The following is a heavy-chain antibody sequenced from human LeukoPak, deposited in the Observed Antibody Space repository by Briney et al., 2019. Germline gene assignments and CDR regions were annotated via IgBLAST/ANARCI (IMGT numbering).Heavy chain of an antibody. J-gene: IGHJ4*02. D-gene: IGHD3-22*01. Sequence: SETLSLTCMASGCSISSYYWSWIRQPAGKGLEWIGRMYTSGSTNYNPSLKRRGTISVDKSKTKFSLKLSSVTAADTAVYYCARVGQDSSGYYRIFDYWGQGTLVTVSS. CDR3: ARVGQDSSGYYRIFDY. V-gene: IGHV4-4*07. CDR1: GCSISSYY. CDR2: MYTSGST.